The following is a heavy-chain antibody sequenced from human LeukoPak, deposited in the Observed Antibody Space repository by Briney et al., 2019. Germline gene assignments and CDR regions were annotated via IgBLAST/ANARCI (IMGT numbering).Heavy chain of an antibody. V-gene: IGHV4-38-2*01. D-gene: IGHD1-7*01. CDR1: GYSISSSYY. Sequence: SETLSLTCAVSGYSISSSYYWGWIRQPPGKGLEWIGSIYHSGSTYYNPSLKSRVTISVDTSKNQFSLKLSSVTAADTAVYYCATTGTKSDYWGQGTLVTVSS. J-gene: IGHJ4*02. CDR2: IYHSGST. CDR3: ATTGTKSDY.